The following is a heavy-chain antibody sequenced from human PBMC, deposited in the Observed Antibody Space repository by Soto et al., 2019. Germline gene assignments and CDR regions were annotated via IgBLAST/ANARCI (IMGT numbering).Heavy chain of an antibody. CDR2: INAGNGNT. Sequence: ASVKVSCKASGYTFTSYAMHWVRQAPGQRLEWMGWINAGNGNTKYPQKFQGRVTITRDTSASTAYMELSSLRSEDTAVYYCARVRGSYNFDYWGQGTLVTVSS. V-gene: IGHV1-3*01. CDR3: ARVRGSYNFDY. D-gene: IGHD1-26*01. CDR1: GYTFTSYA. J-gene: IGHJ4*02.